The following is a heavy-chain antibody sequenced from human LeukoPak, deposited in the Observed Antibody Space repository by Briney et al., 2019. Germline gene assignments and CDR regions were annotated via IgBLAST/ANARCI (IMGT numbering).Heavy chain of an antibody. CDR3: ARGDIVVVVAANPGAFDI. D-gene: IGHD2-15*01. CDR1: GGSISSSSYY. CDR2: IYYSGST. Sequence: SETLSLTCTVSGGSISSSSYYWGWIRQPPGKGLEWIGSIYYSGSTYYNPSLKGRVTISVDTSKNQFSLKLSSVTAADTAVYYCARGDIVVVVAANPGAFDIWGQGTMVTVSS. V-gene: IGHV4-39*07. J-gene: IGHJ3*02.